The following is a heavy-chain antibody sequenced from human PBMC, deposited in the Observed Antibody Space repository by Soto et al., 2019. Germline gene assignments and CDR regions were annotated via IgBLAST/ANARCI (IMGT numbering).Heavy chain of an antibody. D-gene: IGHD5-12*01. CDR3: AREVRWLRSDFDY. J-gene: IGHJ4*02. CDR1: GGTFSDYY. CDR2: INHSGST. V-gene: IGHV4-34*01. Sequence: SETMSLTCAVYGGTFSDYYWRWIRKPTGKGLEWIGEINHSGSTNYNPSLKSRVTISVDTSKNQFSLKLSSVTAAVTAVYYCAREVRWLRSDFDYWGQVTLVTSPQ.